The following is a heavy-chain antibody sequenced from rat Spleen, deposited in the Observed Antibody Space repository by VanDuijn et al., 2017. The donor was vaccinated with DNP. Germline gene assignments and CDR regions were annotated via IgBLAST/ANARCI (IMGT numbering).Heavy chain of an antibody. V-gene: IGHV4-2*01. CDR3: ARGPNYGGYPDYFDY. CDR1: GLNFNDYW. J-gene: IGHJ2*01. D-gene: IGHD1-11*01. CDR2: INKDSITI. Sequence: EVNLVESGGGLVQPGRSLKLSCVVSGLNFNDYWMGWVRQAPGKGLEWIGDINKDSITINYTPSLKDKFTISRDNAQNTLYLQMSKLGSEDTAIYYCARGPNYGGYPDYFDYWGQGVMVTVSS.